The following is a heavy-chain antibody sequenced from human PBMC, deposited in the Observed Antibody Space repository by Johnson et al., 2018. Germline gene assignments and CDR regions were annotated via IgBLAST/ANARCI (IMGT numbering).Heavy chain of an antibody. J-gene: IGHJ3*02. CDR2: IWYDGSIK. Sequence: VQLLESGGGVVQPGRSLRLSCAASGFTFSSYGMHWVRQAPGKGLEWVAVIWYDGSIKYYADSVKGRFTTSRENSKNTLYLQMNSLRAEDTAVYYCASPMYSRAAFDIWGQGTTVTVSS. CDR1: GFTFSSYG. D-gene: IGHD6-13*01. V-gene: IGHV3-33*01. CDR3: ASPMYSRAAFDI.